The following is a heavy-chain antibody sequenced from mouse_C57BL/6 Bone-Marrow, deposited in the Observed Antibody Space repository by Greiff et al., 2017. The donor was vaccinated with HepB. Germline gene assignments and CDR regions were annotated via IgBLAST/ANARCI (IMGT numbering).Heavy chain of an antibody. J-gene: IGHJ3*01. V-gene: IGHV1-80*01. CDR2: IYPGDGDT. Sequence: SGAELVKPGASVKISCKASGYAFSSYWMNWVKQRPGKGLEWIGQIYPGDGDTNYNGKFKGKATLTADKSSSTAYMQLSSLTSEDSAVYFCARRYYGAWFAYWGQGTLVTVSA. D-gene: IGHD1-1*01. CDR1: GYAFSSYW. CDR3: ARRYYGAWFAY.